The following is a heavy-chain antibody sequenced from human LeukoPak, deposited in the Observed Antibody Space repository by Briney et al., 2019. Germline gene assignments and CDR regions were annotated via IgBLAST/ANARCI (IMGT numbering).Heavy chain of an antibody. D-gene: IGHD6-13*01. CDR1: GYTFNGYY. Sequence: ASVKVSCKASGYTFNGYYMHWVRQAPGQGLEWMGWINPKSGGTKYAQKFQGRVTMTRDTSISTAYMEVSRLRSDDTAVYYCARGGSIAATGDFDYWGQGTLVTVSS. J-gene: IGHJ4*02. CDR3: ARGGSIAATGDFDY. V-gene: IGHV1-2*02. CDR2: INPKSGGT.